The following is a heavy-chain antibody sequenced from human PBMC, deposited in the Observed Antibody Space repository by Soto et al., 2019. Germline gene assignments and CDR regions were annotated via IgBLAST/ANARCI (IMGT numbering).Heavy chain of an antibody. CDR3: ARGQRFSDWFDP. D-gene: IGHD3-3*01. Sequence: SETLSLTCTVTGGAISGYYWTWIRQSDGEGLEWIGRIYSSGSTNYNPSLKSRVTISLDTSMNYFSLRLSSVTAADTAVYYCARGQRFSDWFDPWGQGTLVTVYS. J-gene: IGHJ5*02. CDR2: IYSSGST. CDR1: GGAISGYY. V-gene: IGHV4-4*07.